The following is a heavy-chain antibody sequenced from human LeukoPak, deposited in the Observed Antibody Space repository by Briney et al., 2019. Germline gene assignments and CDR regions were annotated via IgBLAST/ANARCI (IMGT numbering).Heavy chain of an antibody. CDR3: ARGREVLRFLEWLPKDNWFDP. CDR2: TYYRSKWYN. CDR1: GDSVSSNSAA. Sequence: SQTLSLTCAISGDSVSSNSAAWNWIRQSPSRGLEWLGRTYYRSKWYNDYAVSVKSRITINLDTSKNQFSLQLNSVTPEDTAVYYCARGREVLRFLEWLPKDNWFDPWGQGTLVTVSS. D-gene: IGHD3-3*01. J-gene: IGHJ5*02. V-gene: IGHV6-1*01.